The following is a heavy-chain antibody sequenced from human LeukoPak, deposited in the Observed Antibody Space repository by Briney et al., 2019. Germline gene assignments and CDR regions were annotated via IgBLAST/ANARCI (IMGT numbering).Heavy chain of an antibody. Sequence: ASVKVSCKASGYTFTSYDINWVRQATGLGLEWMGWMNPNSGNTGYAQKFQGRVTMTRNTSISTAYMELSSLRSEDTAVYYCATAQLAAGTSGGGIDYWGQGTLVTVSS. J-gene: IGHJ4*02. D-gene: IGHD6-13*01. CDR2: MNPNSGNT. V-gene: IGHV1-8*01. CDR1: GYTFTSYD. CDR3: ATAQLAAGTSGGGIDY.